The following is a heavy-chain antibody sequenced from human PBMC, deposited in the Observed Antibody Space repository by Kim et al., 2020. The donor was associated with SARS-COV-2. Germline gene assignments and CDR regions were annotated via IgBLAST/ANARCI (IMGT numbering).Heavy chain of an antibody. CDR3: ARVNLRGDRYYGMDV. V-gene: IGHV1-18*01. Sequence: QKLQGRVTMTTDTSTSTAYMELRSLRSDDTAVYYCARVNLRGDRYYGMDVWGQGTTVTVSS. D-gene: IGHD4-17*01. J-gene: IGHJ6*02.